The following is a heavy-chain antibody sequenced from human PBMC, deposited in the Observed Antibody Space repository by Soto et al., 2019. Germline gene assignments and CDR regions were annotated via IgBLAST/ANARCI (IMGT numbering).Heavy chain of an antibody. CDR3: AEWGVSPYGLDV. D-gene: IGHD2-8*01. CDR1: GYTFITYD. J-gene: IGHJ6*02. Sequence: ASVKVSCKATGYTFITYDISWVRQATGQGLEWMGWVNPDSGHAGYAQKFQGRVTMTSSASINTAYMELSSLTSEDTAVYYCAEWGVSPYGLDVWGQGTTVTVSS. V-gene: IGHV1-8*01. CDR2: VNPDSGHA.